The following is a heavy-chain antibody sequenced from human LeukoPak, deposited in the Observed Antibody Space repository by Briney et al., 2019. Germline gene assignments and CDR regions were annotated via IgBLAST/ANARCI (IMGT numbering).Heavy chain of an antibody. CDR1: GYSISSGYY. V-gene: IGHV4-38-2*02. D-gene: IGHD4-17*01. J-gene: IGHJ4*02. CDR3: ARQYGDYPDY. CDR2: IYHSGST. Sequence: ASETLSLTCTVSGYSISSGYYWGWIRQPPGKGLEWIGSIYHSGSTYYNPSLKSRVTISVDTSKNQFSLKLSSVTAADTAVYYCARQYGDYPDYWGQGTLVTVSS.